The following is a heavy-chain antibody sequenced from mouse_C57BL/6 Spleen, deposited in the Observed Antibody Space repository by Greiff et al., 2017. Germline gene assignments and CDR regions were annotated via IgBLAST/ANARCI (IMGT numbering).Heavy chain of an antibody. V-gene: IGHV8-12*01. CDR2: SYWDDDK. CDR1: GFSLSTSGMG. Sequence: QVQLKVSGPGILQPSQTLSLTCSFSGFSLSTSGMGVSWIRQPSGKGLEWLAHSYWDDDKRSNPSLKRRLTISKDTSGNKEFLKITSVDTADTATYYCARRDYGSSCGFAYWGQGTLVTVSA. D-gene: IGHD1-1*01. CDR3: ARRDYGSSCGFAY. J-gene: IGHJ3*01.